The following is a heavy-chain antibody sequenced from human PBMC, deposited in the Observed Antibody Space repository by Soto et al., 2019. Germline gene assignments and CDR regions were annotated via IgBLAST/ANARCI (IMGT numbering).Heavy chain of an antibody. CDR1: GFIFSTYA. CDR3: VKVFSNKANIFKHRCDC. V-gene: IGHV3-64D*06. Sequence: GGSLRLSCAASGFIFSTYAMHWVRQAPGKGLEYVSAISNNGGSTYYADSVKGRFTISRDNSKNTLYLQMSSLRAEDTAVYYCVKVFSNKANIFKHRCDCWGQGTRVSVCS. D-gene: IGHD2-21*02. CDR2: ISNNGGST. J-gene: IGHJ1*01.